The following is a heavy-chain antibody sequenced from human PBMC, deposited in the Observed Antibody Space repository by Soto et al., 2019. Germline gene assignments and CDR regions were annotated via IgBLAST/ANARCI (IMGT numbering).Heavy chain of an antibody. CDR3: ARDDALRETSGYFYLDY. CDR2: IIPLFDAV. CDR1: EGTFNNYA. D-gene: IGHD3-22*01. J-gene: IGHJ4*02. V-gene: IGHV1-69*06. Sequence: QVQLVQYGAEVKKPGSSVRVSCKTSEGTFNNYAISWVRQAPGQGLEWTGGIIPLFDAVKYAQKFQGRVTITADKSTSTAYMELHTLTSEDTAVYYCARDDALRETSGYFYLDYWGQGTPVTVTS.